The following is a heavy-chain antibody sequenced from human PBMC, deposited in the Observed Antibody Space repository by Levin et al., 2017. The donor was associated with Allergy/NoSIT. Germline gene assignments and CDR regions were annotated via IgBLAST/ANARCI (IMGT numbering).Heavy chain of an antibody. D-gene: IGHD3-10*01. Sequence: GESLKISCAASGFTFSSYGMHWVRQAPGKGLEWVAVIWYDGSNKYYADSVKGRFTISRDNSKNTLYLQMNSLRAEDTAVYYCARDYTMVQGHGDYWGQGTLVTVSS. V-gene: IGHV3-33*01. CDR1: GFTFSSYG. CDR2: IWYDGSNK. CDR3: ARDYTMVQGHGDY. J-gene: IGHJ4*02.